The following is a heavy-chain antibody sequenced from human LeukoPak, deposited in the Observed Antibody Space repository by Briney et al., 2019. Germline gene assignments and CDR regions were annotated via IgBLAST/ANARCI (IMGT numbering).Heavy chain of an antibody. V-gene: IGHV4-30-4*01. CDR1: GGSISSGEYY. Sequence: SQTLSLTCTVSGGSISSGEYYWSWIRQPPGKGLEWIGYFSYTGSTYYNPSVKSRVSISVDTSKNQFSLKLTSVTAADMAVYYCARALNGYFYAFDSWGQGTLVTVSS. CDR3: ARALNGYFYAFDS. J-gene: IGHJ4*02. D-gene: IGHD2/OR15-2a*01. CDR2: FSYTGST.